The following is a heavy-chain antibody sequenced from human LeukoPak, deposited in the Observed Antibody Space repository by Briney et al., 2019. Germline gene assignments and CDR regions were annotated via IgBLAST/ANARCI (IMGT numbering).Heavy chain of an antibody. CDR3: VRDEWFGEYAY. CDR1: GFTLSSYA. Sequence: GGSLRLSCAASGFTLSSYAMSWVRQAPGKGLEWVSAISDSGNTYHADSVKGRFTISRDSSKNTLFLQMNRLRPEDAAVYYCVRDEWFGEYAYWGQGTLVTVSS. CDR2: ISDSGNT. D-gene: IGHD3-10*01. V-gene: IGHV3-23*01. J-gene: IGHJ4*02.